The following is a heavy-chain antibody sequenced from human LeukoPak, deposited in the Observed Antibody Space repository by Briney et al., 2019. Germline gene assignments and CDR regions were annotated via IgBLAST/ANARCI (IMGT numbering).Heavy chain of an antibody. J-gene: IGHJ4*02. V-gene: IGHV3-23*01. CDR1: GLSFSSSA. CDR3: VRAVVYYDFWSGYYFDF. CDR2: ISSRGDST. Sequence: GGSLRLSCAASGLSFSSSAMTWVRQTPGRGLEWVSGISSRGDSTYYADSLRGRFTISRYNSKDTLYLQMDSLRPADTAVYYCVRAVVYYDFWSGYYFDFWGQGTLVTVSS. D-gene: IGHD3-3*01.